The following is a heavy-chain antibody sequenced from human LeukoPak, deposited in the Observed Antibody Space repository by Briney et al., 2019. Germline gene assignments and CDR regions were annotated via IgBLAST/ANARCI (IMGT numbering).Heavy chain of an antibody. D-gene: IGHD4-17*01. CDR3: ARDGHYGLEDPYFDY. CDR1: GFTFSSYA. V-gene: IGHV3-30*04. Sequence: GGSLRLSCEASGFTFSSYAMHWVRQAPGKGLEWVAVISYDGSNKYYADSVKGRFTISRDNSKSTLYLQMNSLRAEDTAVYYCARDGHYGLEDPYFDYWGQGTLVTVSS. CDR2: ISYDGSNK. J-gene: IGHJ4*02.